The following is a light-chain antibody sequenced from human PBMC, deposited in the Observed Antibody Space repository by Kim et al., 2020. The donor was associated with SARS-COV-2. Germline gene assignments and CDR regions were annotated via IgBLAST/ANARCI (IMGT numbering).Light chain of an antibody. CDR1: QSINSW. CDR2: DAS. J-gene: IGKJ2*01. Sequence: DIQMTQSPSTLSASVGDRVTITCRASQSINSWLAWYQQKPGKAPKLLISDASNLESGVPSMFSGSGSGTEFTLTISSLQPDDFATYYCQQYDTYSTFGQGTKVDIK. V-gene: IGKV1-5*01. CDR3: QQYDTYST.